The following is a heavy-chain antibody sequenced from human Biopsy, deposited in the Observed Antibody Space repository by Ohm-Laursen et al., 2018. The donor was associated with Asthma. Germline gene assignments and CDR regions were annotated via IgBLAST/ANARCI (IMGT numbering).Heavy chain of an antibody. Sequence: GASVKVSCKISGYSLTDLSMHWVRQAPGQGLEWMGGHDHEEGGTVNARRFQGRVTMTEDTSTDTAYMELSSLSSDDTAVYYCASDFPKDYVRYNFQFWGQGTRVTVSS. J-gene: IGHJ4*02. D-gene: IGHD4-17*01. CDR3: ASDFPKDYVRYNFQF. CDR2: HDHEEGGT. V-gene: IGHV1-24*01. CDR1: GYSLTDLS.